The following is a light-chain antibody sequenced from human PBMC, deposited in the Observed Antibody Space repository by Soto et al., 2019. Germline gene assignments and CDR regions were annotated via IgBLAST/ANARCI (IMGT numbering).Light chain of an antibody. Sequence: EIVMTQSPATLSVSPGGRATLSCRASQSISDTLAWYQQKPGQAPRLLIYGASTRAPGFPARFSGSGSGTDFTLTISSLQSEDFAVYYCQQRSSWPRPFGPGTKVHIK. J-gene: IGKJ3*01. CDR3: QQRSSWPRP. V-gene: IGKV3-15*01. CDR1: QSISDT. CDR2: GAS.